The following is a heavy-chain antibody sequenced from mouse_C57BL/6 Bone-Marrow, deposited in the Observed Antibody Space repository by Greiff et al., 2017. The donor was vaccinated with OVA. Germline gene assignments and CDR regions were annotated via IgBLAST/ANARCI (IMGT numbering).Heavy chain of an antibody. J-gene: IGHJ1*03. V-gene: IGHV5-9-1*02. CDR1: GFTFSSYA. Sequence: EVQGVESGEGLVKPGGSLKLSCAASGFTFSSYAMSWVRQTPEKRLEWVAYISSGGDYIYYADTVKGRFTISRDNARNTLYLQMSSLKSEDTAMYYCTRDGAHITTVVATDWYFDVWGTGTTVTVSS. CDR2: ISSGGDYI. D-gene: IGHD1-1*01. CDR3: TRDGAHITTVVATDWYFDV.